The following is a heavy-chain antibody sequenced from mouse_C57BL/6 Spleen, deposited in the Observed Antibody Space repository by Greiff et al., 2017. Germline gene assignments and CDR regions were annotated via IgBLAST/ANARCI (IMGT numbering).Heavy chain of an antibody. CDR2: IYPRSGNT. D-gene: IGHD3-2*02. J-gene: IGHJ2*01. V-gene: IGHV1-81*01. CDR1: GYTFTSYG. CDR3: ARWDSSGYVRGWDY. Sequence: QVHVKQSGAELARPGASVKLSCKASGYTFTSYGISWVKQRTGQGLEWIGEIYPRSGNTYYNEKFKGKATLTADKSSSTAYMELRSLTSEDSAVYFCARWDSSGYVRGWDYWGQGTTLTVSS.